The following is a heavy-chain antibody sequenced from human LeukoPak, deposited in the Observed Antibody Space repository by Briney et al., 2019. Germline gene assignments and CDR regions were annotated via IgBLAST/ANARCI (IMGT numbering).Heavy chain of an antibody. V-gene: IGHV1-69*04. J-gene: IGHJ3*02. CDR1: GGTFSSYA. CDR3: ASVVVTANDAFDI. D-gene: IGHD2-21*02. Sequence: SVKVSCKASGGTFSSYAISRVRQAPGQGLEWMGRIIPILGIANYAQKFQGRVTITADKSTSTAYMELSSLRSEDTAVYYCASVVVTANDAFDIWGQGTTVTVSS. CDR2: IIPILGIA.